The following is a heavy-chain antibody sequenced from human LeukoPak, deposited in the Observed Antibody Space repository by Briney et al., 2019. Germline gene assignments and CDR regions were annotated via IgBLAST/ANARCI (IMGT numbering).Heavy chain of an antibody. CDR1: GFIFSSYS. CDR3: AKASYSSGSRYDY. J-gene: IGHJ4*02. Sequence: PGGSLRLSCAASGFIFSSYSMNWVRQAPGKGLEWVSAISGSGGSTYYADSVKGRFTISRDNSKNTLYLQMNSLRAEDTAVYYCAKASYSSGSRYDYWGQGTLVTVSS. CDR2: ISGSGGST. V-gene: IGHV3-23*01. D-gene: IGHD6-19*01.